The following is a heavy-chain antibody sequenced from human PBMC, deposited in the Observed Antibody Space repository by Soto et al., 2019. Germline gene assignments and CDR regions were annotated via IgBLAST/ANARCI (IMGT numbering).Heavy chain of an antibody. J-gene: IGHJ4*02. Sequence: PSETLSLTCTVSVGSISSYYWSWIRQPPGKGLEWIGYIYYSGSTNYNPSLKSRVTMSVDTSRNQFSLKLSSVTAADTAVYYCARGPYYDFWSGYYFDYWGQGTLVTVSS. CDR3: ARGPYYDFWSGYYFDY. CDR1: VGSISSYY. V-gene: IGHV4-59*12. CDR2: IYYSGST. D-gene: IGHD3-3*01.